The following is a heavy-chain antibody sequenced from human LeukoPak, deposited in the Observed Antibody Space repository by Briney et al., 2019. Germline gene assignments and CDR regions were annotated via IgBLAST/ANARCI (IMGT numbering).Heavy chain of an antibody. J-gene: IGHJ6*02. CDR2: ISYDGSNK. V-gene: IGHV3-30*18. D-gene: IGHD6-13*01. CDR1: GFTFSSYG. Sequence: GSLRLSCAASGFTFSSYGMHWVRQAPGKGLEWVAVISYDGSNKYYADSVKGRFTISRDNSKNTLYLQMNSLRAEDTAVYYCAKEVSSWYENYYYGMDVWGQGTTVTVSS. CDR3: AKEVSSWYENYYYGMDV.